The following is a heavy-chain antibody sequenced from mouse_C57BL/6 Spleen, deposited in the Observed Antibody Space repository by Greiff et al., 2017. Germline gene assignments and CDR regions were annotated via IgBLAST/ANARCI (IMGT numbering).Heavy chain of an antibody. CDR1: GYTFTSYW. D-gene: IGHD2-5*01. CDR2: IHPNSGST. Sequence: QVQLQQPGAELVKPGASVKLSCKASGYTFTSYWMPWVKQRPGQGLEWIGMIHPNSGSTNYNEKFKSKATLTVDKSSSTAYMQLSSLTSEDSAVYYCARSHYSNLYYFDYWGQGTTLTVSS. J-gene: IGHJ2*01. CDR3: ARSHYSNLYYFDY. V-gene: IGHV1-64*01.